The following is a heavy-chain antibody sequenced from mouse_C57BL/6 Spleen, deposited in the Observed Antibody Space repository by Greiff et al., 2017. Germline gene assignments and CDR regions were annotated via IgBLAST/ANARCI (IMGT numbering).Heavy chain of an antibody. CDR3: TTGYGNYFDY. J-gene: IGHJ2*01. V-gene: IGHV14-4*01. CDR2: IDPENGDT. D-gene: IGHD2-1*01. CDR1: GFNIKDDY. Sequence: VQLKESGAELVRPGASVKLSCTASGFNIKDDYMHWVKQRPEQGLEWIGWIDPENGDTEYASKFQGKATITADTSSNTAYLQLSSLTSEDTAVYYCTTGYGNYFDYGGQGTTLTVSS.